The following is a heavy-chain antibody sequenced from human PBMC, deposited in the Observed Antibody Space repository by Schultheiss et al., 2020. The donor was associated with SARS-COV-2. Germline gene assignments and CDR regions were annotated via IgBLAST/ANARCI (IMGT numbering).Heavy chain of an antibody. D-gene: IGHD4-17*01. Sequence: ESLKISCAASGFTLSSYATDRVRQAPGKGLEWVAVISGSGGSTYYADSVKGRFTISRDNSKNTLYLQMNSLRAEDTAVYYRATPPNYGDFDYWGQGTLVTVSS. CDR1: GFTLSSYA. J-gene: IGHJ4*02. CDR3: ATPPNYGDFDY. CDR2: ISGSGGST. V-gene: IGHV3-23*01.